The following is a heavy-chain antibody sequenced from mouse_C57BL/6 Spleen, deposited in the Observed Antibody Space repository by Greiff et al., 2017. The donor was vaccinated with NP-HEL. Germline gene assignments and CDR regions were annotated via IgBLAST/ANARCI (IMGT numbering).Heavy chain of an antibody. J-gene: IGHJ3*01. V-gene: IGHV14-1*01. Sequence: VQLQQSGAELVRPGASVTLSCTASGFNITDYYMHWVKQRPEQGLEWIGRIDPEDGDTAYAPKFQGKATMTADTSSNTAYLQLSSLTSEDTAVYYCTTTTAFAYWGQGTLVTVSA. CDR2: IDPEDGDT. D-gene: IGHD1-2*01. CDR3: TTTTAFAY. CDR1: GFNITDYY.